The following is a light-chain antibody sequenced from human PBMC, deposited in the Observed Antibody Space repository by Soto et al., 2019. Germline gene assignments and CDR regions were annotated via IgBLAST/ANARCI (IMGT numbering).Light chain of an antibody. J-gene: IGLJ1*01. CDR1: STDFVGYNR. V-gene: IGLV2-18*01. Sequence: QSARTQPPSVSGSPGQSVTISCTGTSTDFVGYNRVSWYQQPPGTAPKLMIYEVSKRPSGVPDRFSGSKSGNTASLTISGHQAADEADYYCSLYTSENAYVFGTGTKVTVL. CDR2: EVS. CDR3: SLYTSENAYV.